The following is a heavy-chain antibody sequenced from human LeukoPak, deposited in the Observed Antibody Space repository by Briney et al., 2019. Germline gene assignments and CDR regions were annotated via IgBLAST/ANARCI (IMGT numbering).Heavy chain of an antibody. CDR1: GYTSTSYA. CDR3: ARGGLIGSGSYNYFDY. Sequence: ASVKVSCKASGYTSTSYAMHWVRQAPGQRLEWMGWINAGNGNTKYSQKFQGRVTITRDTSASTAYMELSSLRSEDTAVYYCARGGLIGSGSYNYFDYWGQGTLVTVSS. CDR2: INAGNGNT. V-gene: IGHV1-3*01. J-gene: IGHJ4*02. D-gene: IGHD3-10*01.